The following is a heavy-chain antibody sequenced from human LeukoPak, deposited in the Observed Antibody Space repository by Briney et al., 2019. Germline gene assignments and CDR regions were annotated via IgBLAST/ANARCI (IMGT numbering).Heavy chain of an antibody. CDR3: ARGAHRPRYYYDSSGQSVY. J-gene: IGHJ4*02. Sequence: GGSLRLSCAASGFTFRNAWMNWVRQAPGKGLEWVSYISSSSSYTNYADSVKGRFTISRDNAKNSLYLQMNSLRAEDTAVYYCARGAHRPRYYYDSSGQSVYWGQGTLVTVSS. CDR2: ISSSSSYT. V-gene: IGHV3-11*06. D-gene: IGHD3-22*01. CDR1: GFTFRNAW.